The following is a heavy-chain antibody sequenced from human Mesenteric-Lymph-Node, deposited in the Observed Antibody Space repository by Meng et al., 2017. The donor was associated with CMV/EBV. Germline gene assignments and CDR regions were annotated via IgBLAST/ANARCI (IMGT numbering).Heavy chain of an antibody. D-gene: IGHD1-26*01. CDR1: FSTYG. J-gene: IGHJ5*02. CDR2: ITTINGTE. Sequence: FSTYGFGWVRQAPGQGLEWMGWITTINGTENQAQKFQGRVTITTDASTTTAYMELSSLRSEDTAVYYCARDPTTSGAAPPIWFDPWGQGTLVTSPQ. V-gene: IGHV1-69*05. CDR3: ARDPTTSGAAPPIWFDP.